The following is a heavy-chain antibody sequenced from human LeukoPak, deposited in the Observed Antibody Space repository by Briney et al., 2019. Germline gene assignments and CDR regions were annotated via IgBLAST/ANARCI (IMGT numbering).Heavy chain of an antibody. Sequence: GGSLRLSCAASGLTVSSNYMSWVRQAPGKGLEWVSVIYSGGSAYYADSLKGRFTISRENSKNTLYLQMNSLRAEDTAVYYCARVIQSLLLKGYFDYWGQGTLVTVSS. V-gene: IGHV3-53*01. CDR3: ARVIQSLLLKGYFDY. J-gene: IGHJ4*02. CDR1: GLTVSSNY. D-gene: IGHD2-15*01. CDR2: IYSGGSA.